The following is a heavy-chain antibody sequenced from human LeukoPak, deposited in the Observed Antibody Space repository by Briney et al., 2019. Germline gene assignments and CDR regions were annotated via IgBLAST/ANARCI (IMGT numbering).Heavy chain of an antibody. CDR1: GGTFSSYA. CDR2: IIPIFGTA. Sequence: ASVKVSCKASGGTFSSYAISWVRQAPGQGLEWMGGIIPIFGTANYAQKFQGRVTITTDESTSTAYMELSSLRSEDTAVYYCAIAALYYYYYDMDVWGKGTTVTVSS. CDR3: AIAALYYYYYDMDV. V-gene: IGHV1-69*05. J-gene: IGHJ6*03.